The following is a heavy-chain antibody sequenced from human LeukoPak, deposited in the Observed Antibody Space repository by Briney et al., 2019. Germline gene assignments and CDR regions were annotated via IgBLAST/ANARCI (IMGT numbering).Heavy chain of an antibody. J-gene: IGHJ4*02. V-gene: IGHV1-2*02. CDR2: INPNSGDT. D-gene: IGHD3-10*01. CDR1: GYTFTDYY. CDR3: ARGSPMKKSSPQAY. Sequence: ASVKVSCKASGYTFTDYYMHWVRQAPGQGLEWMGWINPNSGDTKSAQAFQGRVTMTRDTSVNTAYMELSSLRSDDTDVYYCARGSPMKKSSPQAYGGQGTLITVSP.